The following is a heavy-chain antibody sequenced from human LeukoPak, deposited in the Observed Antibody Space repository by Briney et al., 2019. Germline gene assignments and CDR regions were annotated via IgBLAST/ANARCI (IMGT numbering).Heavy chain of an antibody. V-gene: IGHV4-34*01. D-gene: IGHD1-14*01. Sequence: SETLSLTCAVYGGSFSGYYWSWIRQPPGKGLEWIGSIYYSGSTYYNPSLKSRVTISVDTSKNQFSLKLSSVTAADTAVYYCARDIRAGIFDYWGQGTLVTVSS. CDR3: ARDIRAGIFDY. J-gene: IGHJ4*02. CDR2: IYYSGST. CDR1: GGSFSGYY.